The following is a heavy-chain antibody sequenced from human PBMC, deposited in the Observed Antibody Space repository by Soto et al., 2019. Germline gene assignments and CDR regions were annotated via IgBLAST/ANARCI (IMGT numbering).Heavy chain of an antibody. CDR1: GYSFTSYW. CDR2: IYPGDSDT. J-gene: IGHJ6*02. Sequence: PGESLKISCKGSGYSFTSYWIGWVRQMPGKGLEWMGIIYPGDSDTRYSPSFQGQVTISADKSISTAYLQWSSLKASDTAMYYCARRLYYGSRIPFSRTDYYYYGLDGWGQGTTVTVSS. V-gene: IGHV5-51*01. D-gene: IGHD3-10*01. CDR3: ARRLYYGSRIPFSRTDYYYYGLDG.